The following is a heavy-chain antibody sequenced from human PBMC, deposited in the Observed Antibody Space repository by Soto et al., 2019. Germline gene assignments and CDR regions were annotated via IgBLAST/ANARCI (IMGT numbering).Heavy chain of an antibody. CDR3: ASGSSSYNGAFHV. V-gene: IGHV4-39*01. Sequence: HLQLRESGPGLVKPSETLSLTCNVSGGSITEFSNSWVWVRQPPGEGLEWIATVYLSGATYYNPSLKSRITTSIEASTNQFSLRLASVTAADTAVFFCASGSSSYNGAFHVWGQGTLVTVSS. D-gene: IGHD6-6*01. J-gene: IGHJ3*01. CDR2: VYLSGAT. CDR1: GGSITEFSNS.